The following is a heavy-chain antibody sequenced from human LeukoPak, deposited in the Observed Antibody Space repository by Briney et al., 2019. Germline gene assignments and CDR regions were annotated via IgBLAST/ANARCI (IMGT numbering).Heavy chain of an antibody. CDR3: ARDAHFGGVFDI. V-gene: IGHV3-20*04. D-gene: IGHD2-21*01. Sequence: GGSLRLSCAASGFTFDDYAMSWVRQAPGTGLEWVSGINWNGGSTGYVDSVKGRFAISRDNAKNSLYLQMNSLRGEDTALYYCARDAHFGGVFDIWGQGTMVTVSS. CDR2: INWNGGST. J-gene: IGHJ3*02. CDR1: GFTFDDYA.